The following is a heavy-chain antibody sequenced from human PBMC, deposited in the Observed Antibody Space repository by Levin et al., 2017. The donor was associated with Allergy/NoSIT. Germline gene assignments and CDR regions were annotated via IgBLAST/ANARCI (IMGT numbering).Heavy chain of an antibody. CDR2: ISSSSTTT. CDR1: GFTFSSYS. Sequence: RGESLKISCAASGFTFSSYSMNWVRQAPGKGLEWVSYISSSSTTTYYADSEKGRFTISRDNVKNSLYLQMNSLRAEDTAIYYCAKNLNTDIAVAGTRPFGSWGQGTLVTVSS. J-gene: IGHJ4*02. CDR3: AKNLNTDIAVAGTRPFGS. V-gene: IGHV3-48*01. D-gene: IGHD6-19*01.